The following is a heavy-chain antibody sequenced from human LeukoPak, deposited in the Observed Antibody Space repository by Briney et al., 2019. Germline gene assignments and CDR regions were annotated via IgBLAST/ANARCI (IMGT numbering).Heavy chain of an antibody. CDR3: AKVDNKDPGY. Sequence: GGSLRLSCAASGFTFSDYYMSWIRQAPGKGLEWVSAISGSGYRTYYADSVKGRFIISRDNSKNTLYLQMNSLRAEDTAVYYCAKVDNKDPGYWGQGTLVTVSS. D-gene: IGHD1-14*01. CDR1: GFTFSDYY. CDR2: ISGSGYRT. J-gene: IGHJ4*02. V-gene: IGHV3-23*01.